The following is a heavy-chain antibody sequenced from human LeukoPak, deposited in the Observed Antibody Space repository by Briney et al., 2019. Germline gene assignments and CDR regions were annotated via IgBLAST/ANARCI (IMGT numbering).Heavy chain of an antibody. Sequence: GGSLRLSCAASGFTFSGSAMHWVRQASGKGLEWVGRVRSKANSYATAYAGSVKGRFTISRDDSKNTAYLQMNSLKTEDTAVYYCAVAGQGYFQHWGQGTLVTVSS. CDR1: GFTFSGSA. J-gene: IGHJ1*01. CDR3: AVAGQGYFQH. D-gene: IGHD4-23*01. CDR2: VRSKANSYAT. V-gene: IGHV3-73*01.